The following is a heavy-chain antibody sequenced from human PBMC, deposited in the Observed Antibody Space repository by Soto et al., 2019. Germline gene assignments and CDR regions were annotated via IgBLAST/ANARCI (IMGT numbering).Heavy chain of an antibody. J-gene: IGHJ6*02. V-gene: IGHV3-53*01. CDR3: VRDDRLYYYGSGPASYSYYGIDV. D-gene: IGHD3-10*01. Sequence: HGESLKISCAASGFTVSSNYMSWVRQAPGKGLEWVSVIYSGGSTYYADSVKGRFTISRDNSKNMLYLQMNSLRAEDTAVYYCVRDDRLYYYGSGPASYSYYGIDVWGQGTTVTVS. CDR2: IYSGGST. CDR1: GFTVSSNY.